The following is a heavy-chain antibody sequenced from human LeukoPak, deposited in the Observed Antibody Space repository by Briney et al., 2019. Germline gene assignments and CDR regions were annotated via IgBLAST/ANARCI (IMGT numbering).Heavy chain of an antibody. Sequence: SVKVSCKASGGTFSRYAINWVRQAPGQGLEWMGRILPMLGIANDAQKFQGRVTITADKSTSTAYMELSSLRSEDTAVYYCARGEVPTRKAWDDANWGQGTLVIVSS. CDR2: ILPMLGIA. D-gene: IGHD1-26*01. J-gene: IGHJ4*02. V-gene: IGHV1-69*04. CDR3: ARGEVPTRKAWDDAN. CDR1: GGTFSRYA.